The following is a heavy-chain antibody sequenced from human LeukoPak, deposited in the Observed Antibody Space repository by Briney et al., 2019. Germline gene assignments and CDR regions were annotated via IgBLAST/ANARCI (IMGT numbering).Heavy chain of an antibody. V-gene: IGHV3-23*01. D-gene: IGHD5-12*01. CDR1: GFTFSSYA. J-gene: IGHJ4*02. Sequence: GESLRLSCAASGFTFSSYAMSWVRQGPGKGLEWVSGISGSGGSTYYADSVKGRFTVYRDNSKNTLYLQMNSLRAEDTAVYYCAKDQGYSGCGPGDSWGQGTLVTVSS. CDR3: AKDQGYSGCGPGDS. CDR2: ISGSGGST.